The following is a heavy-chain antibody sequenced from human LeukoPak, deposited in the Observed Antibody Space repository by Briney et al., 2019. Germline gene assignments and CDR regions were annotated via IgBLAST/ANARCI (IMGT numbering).Heavy chain of an antibody. CDR1: GFTFDDYA. J-gene: IGHJ1*01. V-gene: IGHV3-9*01. Sequence: GGSLRLSCAASGFTFDDYAMHWVRQAPGKGLEWVSGISWNSGSIGYADSVKGRFTISRDNAKNSLYLQMNSLRAEDTALYYCAKDAYSSRLAPMDWGQGTLVIVSS. CDR3: AKDAYSSRLAPMD. D-gene: IGHD6-19*01. CDR2: ISWNSGSI.